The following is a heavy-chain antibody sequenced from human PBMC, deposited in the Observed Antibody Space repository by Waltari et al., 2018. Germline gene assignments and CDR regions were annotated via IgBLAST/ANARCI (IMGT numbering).Heavy chain of an antibody. Sequence: EVQLVESGGGLVQPGGSLRLSCAASGFTFSSSAMSWVRQAPGKGLEGVSAISGSGGSTYYADSVKGRFTISRDNSKNTLYLQMNSLRAEDTAVYYCAKGRWCGESSLIWGQGTMVIVSS. D-gene: IGHD3-10*01. V-gene: IGHV3-23*04. CDR2: ISGSGGST. CDR3: AKGRWCGESSLI. J-gene: IGHJ3*02. CDR1: GFTFSSSA.